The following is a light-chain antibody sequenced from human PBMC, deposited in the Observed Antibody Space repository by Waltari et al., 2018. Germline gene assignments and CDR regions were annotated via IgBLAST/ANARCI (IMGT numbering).Light chain of an antibody. CDR2: GVT. Sequence: QSALTQSASVSGSPGQSITISCTGTSRDVGAYNLVSWYQHLPGRAPKLIISGVTKRPSGISDRFSGSKSGNTASLTISGLQSGDEADYYCSSYTQSRTRVFGGGTKVTVL. CDR3: SSYTQSRTRV. J-gene: IGLJ3*02. CDR1: SRDVGAYNL. V-gene: IGLV2-23*02.